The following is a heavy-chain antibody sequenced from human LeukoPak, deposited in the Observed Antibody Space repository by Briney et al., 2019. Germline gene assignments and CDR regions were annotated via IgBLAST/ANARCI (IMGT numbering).Heavy chain of an antibody. Sequence: PSETLSLTCTVSGGSISSGSDYWSWIRQPAGKGLDWIGRIYTSGSTNYNPSLKSRVTISVDTSKNQFSLKLSSVTAADTAVYYCATYPYSSSSEEDYWGQGTLVTVSS. J-gene: IGHJ4*02. CDR3: ATYPYSSSSEEDY. CDR1: GGSISSGSDY. D-gene: IGHD6-6*01. CDR2: IYTSGST. V-gene: IGHV4-61*02.